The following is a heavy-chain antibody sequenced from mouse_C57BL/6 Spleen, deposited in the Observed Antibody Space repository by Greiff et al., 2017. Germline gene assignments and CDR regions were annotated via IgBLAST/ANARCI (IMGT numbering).Heavy chain of an antibody. J-gene: IGHJ1*03. Sequence: EVQLVESGAELVRPGSSVKMSCKTSGYTFTSYGINWVKQRPGQGLEWIGYIYIGNGYTEYNEKFKGKATLTSDTSSSTAYMQLSSLTSEDSAIYFCASLTPGSSSYWYFDVWGTGTTVTVSS. CDR1: GYTFTSYG. D-gene: IGHD1-1*01. CDR2: IYIGNGYT. CDR3: ASLTPGSSSYWYFDV. V-gene: IGHV1-58*01.